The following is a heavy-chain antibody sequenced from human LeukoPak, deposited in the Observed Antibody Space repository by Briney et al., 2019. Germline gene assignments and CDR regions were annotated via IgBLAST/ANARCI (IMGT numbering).Heavy chain of an antibody. V-gene: IGHV3-7*01. CDR3: ASELINYDSSQFDY. Sequence: GGSLRLSCAASGFTISSYWMSWVRQAPGKGLEWVANIKQDGSEKYYVDSVKGRFTISRDNAKNSLYLQMNSLRAEDTAVYYCASELINYDSSQFDYWGQGTLVTVSS. J-gene: IGHJ4*02. D-gene: IGHD3-22*01. CDR2: IKQDGSEK. CDR1: GFTISSYW.